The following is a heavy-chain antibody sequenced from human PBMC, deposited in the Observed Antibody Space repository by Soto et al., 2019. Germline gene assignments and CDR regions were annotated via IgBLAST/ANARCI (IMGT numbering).Heavy chain of an antibody. Sequence: GGSLRLSCAASGFTFYTYGMNWVRQAPGKGLEWVGVIWYDGSKKEYGDSVKGRFTISRDNSKSTLYLQMDSLRAEDTAEYYCARDSYYTSGNYFTYSTYAMDVWGQGTTVTVSS. CDR2: IWYDGSKK. CDR3: ARDSYYTSGNYFTYSTYAMDV. CDR1: GFTFYTYG. J-gene: IGHJ6*02. V-gene: IGHV3-33*01. D-gene: IGHD3-10*01.